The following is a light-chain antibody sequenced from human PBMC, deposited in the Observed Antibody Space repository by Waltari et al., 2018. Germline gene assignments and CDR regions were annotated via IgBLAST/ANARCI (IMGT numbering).Light chain of an antibody. Sequence: QFPLIQPASVSGSPGQSNTLCCTGTSSHVCAYKYVSWYQQHPGKAPKLMIYDVTKRPSGVSNRFSGSKSDNTASLTIAGLQAEDEADYYCCSYRRGSTWVVGGGTKLTVV. CDR2: DVT. CDR3: CSYRRGSTWV. CDR1: SSHVCAYKY. J-gene: IGLJ3*02. V-gene: IGLV2-14*03.